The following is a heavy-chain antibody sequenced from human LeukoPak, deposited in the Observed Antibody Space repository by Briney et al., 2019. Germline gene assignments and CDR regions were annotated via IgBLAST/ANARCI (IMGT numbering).Heavy chain of an antibody. J-gene: IGHJ4*02. Sequence: GGSLRLSCAASGFTFSSYGMHWVRQAPGKGLEWVAVIWYDGSNKYYADSVKGRFTISRDNAKNSLYLQMNSLRAEDTAVYYCARALYDILTGYQYYVDYWGQGTLVTVSS. CDR3: ARALYDILTGYQYYVDY. D-gene: IGHD3-9*01. CDR2: IWYDGSNK. CDR1: GFTFSSYG. V-gene: IGHV3-33*01.